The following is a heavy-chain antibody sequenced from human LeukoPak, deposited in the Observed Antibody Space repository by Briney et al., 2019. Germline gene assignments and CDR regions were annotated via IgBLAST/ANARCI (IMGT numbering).Heavy chain of an antibody. Sequence: GGSLRLSCAASGFTFSTSWMSWVRQAPGKGLEWVANIKGDGSLKSYVDSVKGRFTISRDNAKSLVFLQMNSLRAEDTAVYYCAKDKYGSGSYSGHFDYWGQGTLVTVSS. D-gene: IGHD3-10*01. J-gene: IGHJ4*02. CDR1: GFTFSTSW. CDR3: AKDKYGSGSYSGHFDY. CDR2: IKGDGSLK. V-gene: IGHV3-7*01.